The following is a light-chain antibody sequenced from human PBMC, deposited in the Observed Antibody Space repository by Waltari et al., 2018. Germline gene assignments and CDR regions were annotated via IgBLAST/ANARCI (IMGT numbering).Light chain of an antibody. CDR3: QTGGHGTWV. V-gene: IGLV4-69*01. CDR2: VNSDGSQ. Sequence: QLVLTQSPSASASLGASVKLTCTLSSGHSSNVIAWHQQQPEKGPRYLMKVNSDGSQSKGDEIPDRCSGASSGAGRYLTSSSLQSEDEADYYCQTGGHGTWVFGGGTKLTVL. J-gene: IGLJ3*02. CDR1: SGHSSNV.